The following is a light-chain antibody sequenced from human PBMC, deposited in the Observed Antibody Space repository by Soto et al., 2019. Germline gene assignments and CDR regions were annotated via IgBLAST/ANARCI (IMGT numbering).Light chain of an antibody. Sequence: EIVLTESPGTLSLSPGERATLSCRVIQSGSGSYLAWYQQKPGRAPRLLIYGASSRATGIPDRFSGSGSGTDFTLTISRLEPEDFAVYYCQQYGSSLRTFGQGTKVDI. J-gene: IGKJ1*01. CDR3: QQYGSSLRT. V-gene: IGKV3-20*01. CDR1: QSGSGSY. CDR2: GAS.